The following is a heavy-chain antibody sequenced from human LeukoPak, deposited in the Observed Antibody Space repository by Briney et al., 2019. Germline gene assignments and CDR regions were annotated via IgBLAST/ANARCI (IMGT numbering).Heavy chain of an antibody. D-gene: IGHD6-19*01. CDR3: AGLSSGLDY. CDR2: INHSGST. J-gene: IGHJ4*02. CDR1: GGSFSGYY. Sequence: SETLSLTYAVYGGSFSGYYWSWIRQPPGKGLEWIGEINHSGSTNYNPSLKSRVTISVDTSKNQFSLKLSSVTAADTAVYYCAGLSSGLDYWGQGTLVTVSS. V-gene: IGHV4-34*01.